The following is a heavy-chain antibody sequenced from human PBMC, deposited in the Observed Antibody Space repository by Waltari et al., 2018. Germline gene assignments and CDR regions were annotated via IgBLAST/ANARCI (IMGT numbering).Heavy chain of an antibody. V-gene: IGHV3-11*04. J-gene: IGHJ4*02. CDR1: GFTFRDYY. D-gene: IGHD3-22*01. Sequence: QVQLVESGGGLVKPGGSLRLSCAASGFTFRDYYMSWFRQAPGKGLELLSFISSSGSNIYYADSVKGRFTISRDNAKNSLFLQMNNLRADDTAVYFCAREGDYGYYRYWGQGILVTVSS. CDR2: ISSSGSNI. CDR3: AREGDYGYYRY.